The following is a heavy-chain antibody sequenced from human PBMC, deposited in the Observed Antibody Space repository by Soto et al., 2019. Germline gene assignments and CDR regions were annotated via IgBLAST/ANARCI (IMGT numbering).Heavy chain of an antibody. D-gene: IGHD3-22*01. J-gene: IGHJ5*02. CDR1: GGSFSGYY. Sequence: SETLSLTCAVYGGSFSGYYCSWIRQPPGKGLEWIGEINHSGSTNYNPSLKSRVTISVDTSKNQFSLKLSSVTAADTAVYYCARGVFGLFRTWGQGTLVTVSS. CDR2: INHSGST. CDR3: ARGVFGLFRT. V-gene: IGHV4-34*01.